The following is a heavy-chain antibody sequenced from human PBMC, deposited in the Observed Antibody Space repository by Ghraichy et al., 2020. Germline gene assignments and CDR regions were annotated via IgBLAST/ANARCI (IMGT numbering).Heavy chain of an antibody. CDR1: GYSLSELF. V-gene: IGHV1-24*01. D-gene: IGHD2-15*01. CDR2: FDPEDGET. CDR3: AADPRLAGIWYYYYYMDV. Sequence: ASVKVSCKVSGYSLSELFMYWVRQAPGKGLEWMGGFDPEDGETIYAQKFQGRVTMTEDTSTHTAYMELSSLRSEDTAVYYCAADPRLAGIWYYYYYMDVWGQGTTVTVSS. J-gene: IGHJ6*02.